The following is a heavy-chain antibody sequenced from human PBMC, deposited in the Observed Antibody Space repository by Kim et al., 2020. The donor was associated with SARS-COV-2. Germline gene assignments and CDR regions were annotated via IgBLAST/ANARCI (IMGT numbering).Heavy chain of an antibody. J-gene: IGHJ4*02. CDR1: GDSISSYY. CDR3: VRVSPRRGWEPWYYFDY. CDR2: IYYSGST. V-gene: IGHV4-59*13. Sequence: SETLSLTCTVSGDSISSYYWNWIRQPPGKGLEWIGYIYYSGSTNYNPSLKSRVTISVDTSKNQFSLKLSSVTAADTAVYYCVRVSPRRGWEPWYYFDYWGQGARVTVSS. D-gene: IGHD1-26*01.